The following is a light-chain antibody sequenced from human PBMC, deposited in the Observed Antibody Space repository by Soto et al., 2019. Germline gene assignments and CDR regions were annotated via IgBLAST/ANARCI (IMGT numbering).Light chain of an antibody. CDR1: QSISSW. V-gene: IGKV1-5*01. Sequence: GDRVTITCRASQSISSWLAWYQQKPGKAPKLLIYDASSLESGVPSRFSGSGSGTEFTLTISSLQPDDFATYYCQQYNSYSTVGQGTKVAIK. CDR2: DAS. CDR3: QQYNSYST. J-gene: IGKJ1*01.